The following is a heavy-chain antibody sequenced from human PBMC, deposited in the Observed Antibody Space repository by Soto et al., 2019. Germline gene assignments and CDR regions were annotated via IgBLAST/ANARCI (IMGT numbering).Heavy chain of an antibody. CDR3: ARHVTGTTVYDFDY. D-gene: IGHD1-7*01. CDR2: IYYSGSI. Sequence: SETLSLTCSVSGGSTSSSNFYWGWIRQPPWKGLDWIGSIYYSGSIYYNPSLKSRVTMSVDTSKNQFSLMLSSVTAADTAVYYCARHVTGTTVYDFDYWGQGILVTVSS. J-gene: IGHJ4*02. V-gene: IGHV4-39*01. CDR1: GGSTSSSNFY.